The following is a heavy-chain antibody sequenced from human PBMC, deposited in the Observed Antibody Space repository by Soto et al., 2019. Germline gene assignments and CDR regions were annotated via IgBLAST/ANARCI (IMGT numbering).Heavy chain of an antibody. CDR1: GYTFTSYG. Sequence: QVQLVQSGAEVKKPGASVKVSCKASGYTFTSYGISWVRQAPGQGLEWMGWISAYNGNTNYAQKLQGRVTMTADTTTSTAYMELRSLRSDDTAVYYCARGGYYDFWSGYSKFDYLGQGTLVTVSS. CDR3: ARGGYYDFWSGYSKFDY. V-gene: IGHV1-18*01. J-gene: IGHJ4*02. D-gene: IGHD3-3*01. CDR2: ISAYNGNT.